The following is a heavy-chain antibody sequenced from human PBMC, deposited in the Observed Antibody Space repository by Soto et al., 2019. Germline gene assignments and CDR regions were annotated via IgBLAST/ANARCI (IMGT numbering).Heavy chain of an antibody. CDR2: IIPIFGTA. D-gene: IGHD3-22*01. CDR1: GGTFSSYA. J-gene: IGHJ4*02. V-gene: IGHV1-69*06. Sequence: SVKASCKASGGTFSSYAISWVRQAPGQGLEWMGGIIPIFGTANYAQKFQGRVTITADKSTSTAYMELSSLRSEDTAVYYCARSPGLGYYYDSSGYYFLDYWGQGTLVTVSS. CDR3: ARSPGLGYYYDSSGYYFLDY.